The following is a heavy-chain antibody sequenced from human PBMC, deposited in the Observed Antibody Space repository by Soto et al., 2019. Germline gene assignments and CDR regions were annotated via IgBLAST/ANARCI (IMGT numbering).Heavy chain of an antibody. CDR1: GFTFSSYS. D-gene: IGHD6-25*01. CDR2: ISSSSSYI. J-gene: IGHJ6*02. Sequence: EVQLVESGGGLVKPGGSLRLSCAASGFTFSSYSMNWVRQAPGKGLEWVSSISSSSSYIYYADSVKGRFTISRDNAKNALYLQMTSLRAEDTAVYYCARMGSQRYYFYGMDVWGQGTTVTVS. V-gene: IGHV3-21*01. CDR3: ARMGSQRYYFYGMDV.